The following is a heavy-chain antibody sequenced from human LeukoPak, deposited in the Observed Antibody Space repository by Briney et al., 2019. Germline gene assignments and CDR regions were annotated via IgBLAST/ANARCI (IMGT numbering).Heavy chain of an antibody. Sequence: GGSLRLSCVVSGFSVSNNYIIWVRQAPGNGLERVSVIYGDGRTSHSASVRGRFTISRDNSKNIVSLQMNNLRAEDTAVYYCARGRGLGVVSPYFDYWGQGTLVTVSS. CDR1: GFSVSNNY. V-gene: IGHV3-53*01. CDR2: IYGDGRT. J-gene: IGHJ4*02. CDR3: ARGRGLGVVSPYFDY. D-gene: IGHD3-3*01.